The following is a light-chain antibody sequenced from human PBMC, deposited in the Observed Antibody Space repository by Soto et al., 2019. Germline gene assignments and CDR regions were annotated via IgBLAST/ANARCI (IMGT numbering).Light chain of an antibody. Sequence: EIVLTQSPGTLSVSPGERATLSCRASQSVSTSYFAWYQHKPGQAPRLLIYGSSSRATGIPDRFSGGGSGKDFTLTISRLEPEDFAVYYCHQQGVSPFTFGPGTKVDI. CDR2: GSS. CDR3: HQQGVSPFT. J-gene: IGKJ3*01. V-gene: IGKV3-20*01. CDR1: QSVSTSY.